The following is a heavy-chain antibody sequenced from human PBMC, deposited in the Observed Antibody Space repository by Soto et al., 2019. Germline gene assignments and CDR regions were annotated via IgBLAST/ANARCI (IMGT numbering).Heavy chain of an antibody. CDR1: GYTFTSYD. V-gene: IGHV1-8*01. CDR2: MNPNSGNT. CDR3: ASGVFWSGRESGG. J-gene: IGHJ4*02. Sequence: WASVKVSCKASGYTFTSYDIDWVRQATGQGLEWMGWMNPNSGNTGYAQKFQGRVTMTRNTSISTAYMELSSLRSEDTAVYYCASGVFWSGRESGGWGQGTLVTVSS. D-gene: IGHD3-3*01.